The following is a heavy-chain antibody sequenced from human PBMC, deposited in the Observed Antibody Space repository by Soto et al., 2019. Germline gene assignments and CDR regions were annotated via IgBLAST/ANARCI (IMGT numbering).Heavy chain of an antibody. CDR3: AREKRRAARPDSYYGMDV. CDR2: IWYDGSNK. J-gene: IGHJ6*02. Sequence: GGSLRLSCAASGFTFSSYGMHWVRQAPGKGLEWVAVIWYDGSNKYYADSVKGRFTISRDNSKNTLYLQMNSLRAEDTAVYYCAREKRRAARPDSYYGMDVWGQGTTVTVSS. CDR1: GFTFSSYG. V-gene: IGHV3-33*01. D-gene: IGHD6-6*01.